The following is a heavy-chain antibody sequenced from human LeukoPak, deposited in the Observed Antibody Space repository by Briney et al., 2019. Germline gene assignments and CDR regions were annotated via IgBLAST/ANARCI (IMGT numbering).Heavy chain of an antibody. Sequence: PGGSLRLSCLASGFTFSSYGMSWVRQAPGKGLEWVSAVSDTGRDTYYADSVKGRFTISKDNSKNTPFLQMNSLRAEDTAVYYCAKRVPYSSSSVYFDSWGQGTLVTVSS. V-gene: IGHV3-23*01. J-gene: IGHJ4*02. D-gene: IGHD6-6*01. CDR3: AKRVPYSSSSVYFDS. CDR1: GFTFSSYG. CDR2: VSDTGRDT.